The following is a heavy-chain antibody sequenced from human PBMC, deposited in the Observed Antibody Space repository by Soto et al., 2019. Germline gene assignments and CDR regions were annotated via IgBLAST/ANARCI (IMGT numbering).Heavy chain of an antibody. Sequence: GGSLRLSCAASGFTFSSYGMHWVRQAPGKGLEWVAVIWYDGSNKYYADSVKGRFTISRDNSKNTLYLQMNSLRAGDTAVYYCARDTPPQDIVVVPAVPGGMDVWGQGTTVTVSS. CDR2: IWYDGSNK. D-gene: IGHD2-2*01. CDR3: ARDTPPQDIVVVPAVPGGMDV. CDR1: GFTFSSYG. V-gene: IGHV3-33*01. J-gene: IGHJ6*02.